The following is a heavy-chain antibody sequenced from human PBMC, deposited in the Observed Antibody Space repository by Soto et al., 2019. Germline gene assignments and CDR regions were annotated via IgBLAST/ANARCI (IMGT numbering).Heavy chain of an antibody. CDR3: ARDSGIRGPSGDLDY. D-gene: IGHD1-20*01. Sequence: QVQLVQSGAEVKEPGASVKVSCRASGYTFMTHVMNCVRQAPGQRLEWMGWVTGGNGDTKYSQNFQGRVTITRDTSATTAYMELSRLTSEDTAVYYCARDSGIRGPSGDLDYWGQGTLVTVSS. CDR1: GYTFMTHV. V-gene: IGHV1-3*01. CDR2: VTGGNGDT. J-gene: IGHJ4*02.